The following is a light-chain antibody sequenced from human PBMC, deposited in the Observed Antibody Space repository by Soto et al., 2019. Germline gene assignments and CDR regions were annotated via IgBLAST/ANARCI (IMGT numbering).Light chain of an antibody. V-gene: IGKV3-11*01. J-gene: IGKJ1*01. CDR2: DAS. CDR3: QKRSNWPT. CDR1: PSVSSD. Sequence: ESGLTQSPATLSLSPGERATLSCRASPSVSSDLAWYQQKPGQAPRLLSYDASNRATGIPARFSGSGSGTAFALTISSLGAKDVAVYYCQKRSNWPTFGQGTKVEIK.